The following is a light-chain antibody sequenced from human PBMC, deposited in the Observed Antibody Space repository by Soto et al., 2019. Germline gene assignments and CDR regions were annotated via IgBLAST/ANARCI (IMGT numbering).Light chain of an antibody. Sequence: QSVLTQPASVSGSPGQSITISCTGTSSDVGGYNYVSWYQQHPGKAPKLMIYEVSNRPSGVSNRFSGSKSGNTASLTISGLQAEDEADYYCSSFTSGSTLFGTGTKV. CDR1: SSDVGGYNY. CDR2: EVS. J-gene: IGLJ1*01. V-gene: IGLV2-14*01. CDR3: SSFTSGSTL.